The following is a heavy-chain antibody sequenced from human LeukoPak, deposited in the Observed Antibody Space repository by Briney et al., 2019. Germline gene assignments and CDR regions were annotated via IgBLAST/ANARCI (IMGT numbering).Heavy chain of an antibody. CDR2: ISGSGGST. CDR3: AKGGDILTGYVDY. Sequence: GSLRLSCAASGFTFSSYSMNWVRQAPGKGLEWVSAISGSGGSTYYADSVKGRFTISRDNSKNTLYLQMNSLRAEDTAVYYCAKGGDILTGYVDYWGQGTLVTVSS. CDR1: GFTFSSYS. D-gene: IGHD3-9*01. V-gene: IGHV3-23*01. J-gene: IGHJ4*02.